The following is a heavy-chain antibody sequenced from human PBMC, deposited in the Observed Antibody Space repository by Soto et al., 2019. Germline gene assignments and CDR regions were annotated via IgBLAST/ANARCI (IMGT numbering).Heavy chain of an antibody. J-gene: IGHJ4*02. CDR3: ARHARIGLPEFDY. Sequence: SDTLSLTCTVSGDSISSSCYYWGWKRQPPGKGLEWIGSIYYSGSTYYNPSLKSRVTISVDTSKNQFSLKLSSVTAADTAVYYCARHARIGLPEFDYWGQGTLVTVSS. V-gene: IGHV4-39*01. CDR2: IYYSGST. CDR1: GDSISSSCYY.